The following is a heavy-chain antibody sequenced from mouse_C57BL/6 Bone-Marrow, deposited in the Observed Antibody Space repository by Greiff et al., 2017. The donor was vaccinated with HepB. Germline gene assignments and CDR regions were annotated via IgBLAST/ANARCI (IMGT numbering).Heavy chain of an antibody. CDR3: APKFFNIGDFDY. V-gene: IGHV1-74*01. Sequence: QVQLQQPGAELVKPGASVKVSCKASGYTFTSYWMHWVKQRPGQGLEWIGRIHPSDSDTNYNQKFKGKDTLTVDKSSSTAYMQLSSLTSEDSAVYYCAPKFFNIGDFDYWGQGTTLTVSS. D-gene: IGHD3-1*01. CDR1: GYTFTSYW. J-gene: IGHJ2*01. CDR2: IHPSDSDT.